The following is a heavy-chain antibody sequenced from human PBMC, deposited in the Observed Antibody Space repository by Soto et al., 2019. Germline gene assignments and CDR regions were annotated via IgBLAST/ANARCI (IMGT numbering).Heavy chain of an antibody. CDR2: MNPNSGNT. J-gene: IGHJ6*02. Sequence: QVQLVQAGAEAKKPGASVKVSCKGSGYTFTSYDINWVRQATGQGLEWMGWMNPNSGNTGYAQKFQGRVTMTRNTSIRTAYMELSSLRSEDTAVYYCAREKTDYGMDVWGQGTTVTVSS. V-gene: IGHV1-8*01. CDR3: AREKTDYGMDV. CDR1: GYTFTSYD.